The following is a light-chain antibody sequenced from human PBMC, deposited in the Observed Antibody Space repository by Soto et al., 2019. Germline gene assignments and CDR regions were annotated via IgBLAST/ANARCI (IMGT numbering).Light chain of an antibody. CDR3: AAWDDSLNAWV. J-gene: IGLJ3*02. CDR2: SNN. CDR1: SSNIGSNT. V-gene: IGLV1-44*01. Sequence: QSALTQPPSASGTPGQRVTISCSGSSSNIGSNTVNWYQQLPGTAPKLLIYSNNQRPSGVPDRFSGSKSGTSASLAISGLQSEDEADYYCAAWDDSLNAWVLGGGTKLTV.